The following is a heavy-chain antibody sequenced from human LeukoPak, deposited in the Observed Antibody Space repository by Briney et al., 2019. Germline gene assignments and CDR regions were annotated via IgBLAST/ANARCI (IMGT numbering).Heavy chain of an antibody. D-gene: IGHD3-22*01. Sequence: SETLSLTCTVSGGSISSGSYYWSWIRQPAGKGLEWIGRIYTNGSTNYNPPLKSRVTISVDTSKNQFSLKLSSVTAADTAVYYCAASSGYWGWFDPWGQGTLVTVSS. CDR1: GGSISSGSYY. J-gene: IGHJ5*02. CDR2: IYTNGST. CDR3: AASSGYWGWFDP. V-gene: IGHV4-61*02.